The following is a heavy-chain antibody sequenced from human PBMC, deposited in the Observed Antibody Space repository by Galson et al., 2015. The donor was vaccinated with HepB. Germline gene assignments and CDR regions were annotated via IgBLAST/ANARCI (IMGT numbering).Heavy chain of an antibody. CDR1: GYIFARHA. CDR2: ISTNTGNP. J-gene: IGHJ6*02. CDR3: ARDGGSGRFFDV. D-gene: IGHD3-10*01. V-gene: IGHV7-4-1*02. Sequence: SVKVSCKASGYIFARHAINWVRQAPGQGLEWMGWISTNTGNPTYAQVFTGHIVFSLDTSLNTAYLQIRNLKAEDTAVYYCARDGGSGRFFDVWGQGTIVTVSS.